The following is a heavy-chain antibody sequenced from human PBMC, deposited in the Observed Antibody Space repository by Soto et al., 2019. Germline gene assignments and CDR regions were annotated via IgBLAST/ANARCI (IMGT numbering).Heavy chain of an antibody. Sequence: QVQLQEWGGGLLKPSETLSLTCAVYGGPLSGYYWSWIRQSPGKGLEWIGESNHNGITNSSPSLKSRAPLSIDTSKSQFSLNLTSVTAADTAVYYCAREGVVPAGPLYYFDYWGQGALVTVSS. CDR2: SNHNGIT. D-gene: IGHD2-15*01. CDR3: AREGVVPAGPLYYFDY. V-gene: IGHV4-34*01. CDR1: GGPLSGYY. J-gene: IGHJ4*02.